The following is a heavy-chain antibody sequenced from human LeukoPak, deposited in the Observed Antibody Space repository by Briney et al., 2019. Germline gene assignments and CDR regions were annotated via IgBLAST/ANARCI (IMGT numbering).Heavy chain of an antibody. J-gene: IGHJ5*02. Sequence: GASVKVSCKACGYTFTGYYMHWVRQAPGQGLEWMGWMNPTSGHTGYVQKFQGRITMTRDTSVSIAYMELNSLTSEDTAVYYCARSPVGVRKKHDLWGQGTLVIVSS. CDR1: GYTFTGYY. V-gene: IGHV1-8*02. CDR3: ARSPVGVRKKHDL. D-gene: IGHD3-10*01. CDR2: MNPTSGHT.